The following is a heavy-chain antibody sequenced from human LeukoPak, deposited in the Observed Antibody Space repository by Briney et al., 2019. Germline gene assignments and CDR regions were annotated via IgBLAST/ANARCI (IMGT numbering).Heavy chain of an antibody. Sequence: SETLSLTCTVSGGSISSCYWSWIRQPPGKGLEWIGYIYYSGSTNYNPSLKSRVTISVDTSKNQFSLKLSSVTAADTAVYYCAVGGYQDDYYYYYGMDVWGQGTTVTVSS. CDR3: AVGGYQDDYYYYYGMDV. D-gene: IGHD3-10*01. V-gene: IGHV4-59*01. CDR1: GGSISSCY. J-gene: IGHJ6*02. CDR2: IYYSGST.